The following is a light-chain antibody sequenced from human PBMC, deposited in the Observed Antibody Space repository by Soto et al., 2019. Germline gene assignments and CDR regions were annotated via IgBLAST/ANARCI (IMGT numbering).Light chain of an antibody. Sequence: EIVMTQSPATLSVSPGERATLSCRASQSIGYNLAWYQQKPGQAPRLLIYSVSTRATGVPARFSGSGPGTQFTLTISSLQSEDFAVYYCKQYNNWPPLTFGQGTRLEIK. V-gene: IGKV3-15*01. CDR1: QSIGYN. CDR2: SVS. J-gene: IGKJ5*01. CDR3: KQYNNWPPLT.